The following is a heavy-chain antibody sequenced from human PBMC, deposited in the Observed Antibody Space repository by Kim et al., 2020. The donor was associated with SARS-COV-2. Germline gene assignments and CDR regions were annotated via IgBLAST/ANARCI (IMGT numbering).Heavy chain of an antibody. CDR3: ARAPPGYTHFDS. CDR1: GGSISSYY. CDR2: IYYSGST. V-gene: IGHV4-59*13. Sequence: SETLSLTCTVSGGSISSYYWSWIRQPPGKGLEWIWYIYYSGSTNYNPSLKSRVTISVDTSKNQFSLKLSSVTAADTAVYYCARAPPGYTHFDSWGQGTLVTVSS. D-gene: IGHD1-1*01. J-gene: IGHJ4*02.